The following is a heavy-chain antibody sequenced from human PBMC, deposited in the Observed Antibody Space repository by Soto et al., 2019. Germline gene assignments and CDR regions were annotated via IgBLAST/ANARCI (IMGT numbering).Heavy chain of an antibody. CDR2: ISGDGSGT. Sequence: VGSLRLSCAASEFTFRSYWMHWVRQSPGKGLVWVSRISGDGSGTNYADSVKGRFTISRDNAKNTVYLQIDSLRAEDTAVYYCARSLPGTYGAFDLWGQGTMVTVS. CDR1: EFTFRSYW. V-gene: IGHV3-74*01. J-gene: IGHJ3*01. D-gene: IGHD1-7*01. CDR3: ARSLPGTYGAFDL.